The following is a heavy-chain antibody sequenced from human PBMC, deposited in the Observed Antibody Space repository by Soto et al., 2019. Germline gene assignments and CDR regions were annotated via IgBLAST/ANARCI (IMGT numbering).Heavy chain of an antibody. V-gene: IGHV3-30*04. Sequence: QVQLVESGGGVVQPGTSLRLSCAASGFTFSSYAFHWVRQAPGKGLEWVAVTSYDGSNRFYGNSVKGRFSISRDNSKHRLYLQMVGLRSEDTALYYCVRESAVEVSPFGYRYGMDVWGQGTTVTVSS. D-gene: IGHD5-12*01. CDR1: GFTFSSYA. J-gene: IGHJ6*02. CDR3: VRESAVEVSPFGYRYGMDV. CDR2: TSYDGSNR.